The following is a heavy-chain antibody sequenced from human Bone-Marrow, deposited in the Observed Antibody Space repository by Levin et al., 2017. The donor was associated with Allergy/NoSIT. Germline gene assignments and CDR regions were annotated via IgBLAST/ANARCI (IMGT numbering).Heavy chain of an antibody. CDR3: ARDPHSSGPLGAFDS. CDR2: IYTSGST. J-gene: IGHJ3*02. CDR1: GGSISSGSYY. D-gene: IGHD6-19*01. Sequence: SETLSLTCTVSGGSISSGSYYWSWIRQPAGKGLEWIGRIYTSGSTNYNPSLKSRVTISVDTSKNQFSLKLSSVTAADTAVYYCARDPHSSGPLGAFDSWGQGTMVTVSS. V-gene: IGHV4-61*02.